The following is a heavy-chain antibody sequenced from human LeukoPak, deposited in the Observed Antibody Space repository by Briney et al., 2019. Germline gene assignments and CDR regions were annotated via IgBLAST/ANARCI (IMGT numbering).Heavy chain of an antibody. CDR1: GYIFTDYY. CDR3: ARDRGGQQLVLYYFDY. D-gene: IGHD6-13*01. Sequence: AASVKVSCKTSGYIFTDYYIHWVRQAPGQGLEWMGWINPNSGGTNYAQKFQGRVTMTRDTSISTAYMELSRLRSDDTAVYYCARDRGGQQLVLYYFDYWGQGTLVTVSS. V-gene: IGHV1-2*02. J-gene: IGHJ4*02. CDR2: INPNSGGT.